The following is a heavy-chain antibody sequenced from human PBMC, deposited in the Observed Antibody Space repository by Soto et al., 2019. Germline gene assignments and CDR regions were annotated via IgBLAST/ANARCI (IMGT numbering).Heavy chain of an antibody. D-gene: IGHD3-16*01. CDR1: GVPFKDYG. J-gene: IGHJ2*01. CDR3: ARDGWGSNWYFDL. Sequence: GGSLRLSWGAPGVPFKDYGMHWARQAPGKGLEWVAVISYDGKQTYYADSVKGRCTISKDKSKRTLFLQMNSLRVDDTAVYYCARDGWGSNWYFDLWGRGTLVTVAS. V-gene: IGHV3-30*03. CDR2: ISYDGKQT.